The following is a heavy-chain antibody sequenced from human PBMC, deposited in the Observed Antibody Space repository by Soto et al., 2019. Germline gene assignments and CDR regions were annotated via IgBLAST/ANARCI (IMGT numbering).Heavy chain of an antibody. CDR2: SIPILDIA. J-gene: IGHJ4*02. CDR3: ARSLGLCTGSGCRDY. Sequence: QVQLLQSGTEVKKPGSSAKVSCRASGGNFNTYTISWVRQAPGQGLEWLGRSIPILDIASYAQKFQGRVNITADKSTNTVYMELSSLRSEDTAVYFCARSLGLCTGSGCRDYWGQGTLVSVSP. CDR1: GGNFNTYT. D-gene: IGHD2-8*02. V-gene: IGHV1-69*02.